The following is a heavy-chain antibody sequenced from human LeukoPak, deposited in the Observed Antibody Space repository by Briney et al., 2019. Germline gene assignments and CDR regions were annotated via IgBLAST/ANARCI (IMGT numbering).Heavy chain of an antibody. CDR3: ARERGSRAVAGTGWFDP. V-gene: IGHV1-18*01. CDR1: GYTFTSYG. Sequence: DSVKVSCKASGYTFTSYGISWVRQAPGQGLEWMGWISAYNGNTNYAQKLQGRVTMTTDTSTSTAYMELRSLRSDDTAVYYCARERGSRAVAGTGWFDPWGQGTLVTVSS. D-gene: IGHD6-19*01. CDR2: ISAYNGNT. J-gene: IGHJ5*02.